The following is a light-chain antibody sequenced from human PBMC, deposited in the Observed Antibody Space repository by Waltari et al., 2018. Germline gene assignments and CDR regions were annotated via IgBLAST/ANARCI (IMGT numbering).Light chain of an antibody. CDR3: QAWDSSTVV. Sequence: SYELTQPPSVSVSQGQTASITCSGDKLGDKYGCWYQQKPGQSPVLVIYQDSKRPSGIPERFSGSNSGNTATLTISGTQAMDEADYYCQAWDSSTVVFGGGTKLTVL. J-gene: IGLJ2*01. CDR2: QDS. CDR1: KLGDKY. V-gene: IGLV3-1*01.